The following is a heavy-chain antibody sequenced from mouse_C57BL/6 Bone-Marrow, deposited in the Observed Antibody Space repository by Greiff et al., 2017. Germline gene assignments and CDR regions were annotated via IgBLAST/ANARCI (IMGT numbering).Heavy chain of an antibody. CDR1: GYAFSSSW. CDR2: IYPGDGDT. Sequence: LQESGPELVKPGASVTISCKASGYAFSSSWMNWVKQRPGKGLEWIGRIYPGDGDTNYNGKFKGKATLTADKSSSTAYMQLSSLTSEDSAVYFCARRGDGNYFDYWGQGTTLTVSS. V-gene: IGHV1-82*01. CDR3: ARRGDGNYFDY. J-gene: IGHJ2*01. D-gene: IGHD2-1*01.